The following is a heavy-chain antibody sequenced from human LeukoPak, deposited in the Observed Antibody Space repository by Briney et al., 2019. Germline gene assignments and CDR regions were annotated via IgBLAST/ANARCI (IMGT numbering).Heavy chain of an antibody. Sequence: GGSLRLSCAASGFTVSSNYMSWVRQAPGKGLEWVSVIYSGGSTYYADSVKGRFAISRDNSKNTLYPQMNSLRAEDTAVYYCARGGEVVVAATYFDYWGQGTLVTVSS. V-gene: IGHV3-53*01. D-gene: IGHD2-15*01. CDR1: GFTVSSNY. J-gene: IGHJ4*02. CDR2: IYSGGST. CDR3: ARGGEVVVAATYFDY.